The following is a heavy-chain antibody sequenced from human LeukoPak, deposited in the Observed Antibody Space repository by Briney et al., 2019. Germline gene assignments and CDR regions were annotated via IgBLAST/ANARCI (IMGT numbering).Heavy chain of an antibody. Sequence: PGGSLRLSCAASGFTFSSYAMRWVRQAPGKGLEWVSGISGSGSSTYYADSVKGRFTISRDNAKNSLYLQMNSLRAEDTAVYYCARDPYYDSSGYDYWGQGTLVTVSS. D-gene: IGHD3-22*01. CDR2: ISGSGSST. CDR3: ARDPYYDSSGYDY. CDR1: GFTFSSYA. V-gene: IGHV3-23*01. J-gene: IGHJ4*02.